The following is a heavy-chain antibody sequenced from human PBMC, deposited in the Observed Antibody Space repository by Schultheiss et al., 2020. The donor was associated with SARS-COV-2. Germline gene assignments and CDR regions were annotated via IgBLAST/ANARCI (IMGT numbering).Heavy chain of an antibody. CDR1: GFTFSSYA. CDR3: AKRGVRFSGMDV. V-gene: IGHV3-23*01. D-gene: IGHD3-16*01. J-gene: IGHJ6*02. CDR2: ISGSGGST. Sequence: GGSLRLSCSASGFTFSSYAMSWVRQAPGKGLEWVSAISGSGGSTYYADSVKGRFTISRDNSKNTLYLQMNSLRAEDTAVYYCAKRGVRFSGMDVWGQGTTVTVSS.